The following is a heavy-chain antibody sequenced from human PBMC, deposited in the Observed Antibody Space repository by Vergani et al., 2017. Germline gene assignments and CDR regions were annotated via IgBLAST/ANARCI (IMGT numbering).Heavy chain of an antibody. Sequence: EVQLVQSGAEVKKPGESLRISCKGSGYSFTSYRISWVRQMPGKGLEWMGRIDPSDSYTNYNPSLKSRVTISVDTSKNQFSLKLSSVTAADTAVYYCARRRGWFDPWGQGTLVTVSS. CDR1: GYSFTSYR. J-gene: IGHJ5*02. CDR3: ARRRGWFDP. CDR2: IDPSDSYT. V-gene: IGHV5-10-1*01.